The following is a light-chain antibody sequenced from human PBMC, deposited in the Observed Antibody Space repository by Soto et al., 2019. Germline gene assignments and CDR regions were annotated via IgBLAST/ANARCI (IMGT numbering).Light chain of an antibody. J-gene: IGLJ2*01. CDR1: TSDVGGYNY. CDR3: SSYATTNTLL. Sequence: QSALTQPASVSGSPGQSITISCTGTTSDVGGYNYVSWYQQHPGTAPKLMIYEVSNRPSGVSNRFSGSKSGNMASLTISGLQAEDEADYYCSSYATTNTLLFGGGTKLTVL. CDR2: EVS. V-gene: IGLV2-14*01.